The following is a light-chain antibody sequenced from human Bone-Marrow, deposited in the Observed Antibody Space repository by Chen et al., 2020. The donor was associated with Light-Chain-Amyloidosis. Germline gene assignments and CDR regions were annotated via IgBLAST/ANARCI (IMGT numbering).Light chain of an antibody. CDR2: GSS. CDR3: QQYGTSPLT. Sequence: IALTQSPGTLSLSPGEGANLSCRARQTISSNYLTWYQQKFGQAPRLLIYGSSSRATGIPDRFTGSGSGTDFTLTINRLEPEDFAMYYCQQYGTSPLTFGGGTKVEIK. CDR1: QTISSNY. J-gene: IGKJ4*01. V-gene: IGKV3-20*01.